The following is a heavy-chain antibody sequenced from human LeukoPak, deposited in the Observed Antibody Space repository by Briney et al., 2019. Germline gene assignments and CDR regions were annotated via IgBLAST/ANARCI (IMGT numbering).Heavy chain of an antibody. D-gene: IGHD2-8*01. CDR2: ISSSSSTI. J-gene: IGHJ3*02. Sequence: GGSLRLSCAASGFTFSSYSMNWVRQAPGKGLEWVSYISSSSSTIYYADSVKGRFTISRDNAKNSLYLQMNSLRAEDTAVYYCARGGNIVLMVRVDDAFDIWGQGTMVTVSS. CDR3: ARGGNIVLMVRVDDAFDI. V-gene: IGHV3-48*01. CDR1: GFTFSSYS.